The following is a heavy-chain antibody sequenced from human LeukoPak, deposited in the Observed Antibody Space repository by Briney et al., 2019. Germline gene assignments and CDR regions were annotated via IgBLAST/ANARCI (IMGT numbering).Heavy chain of an antibody. V-gene: IGHV1-2*02. Sequence: ASVKVSCKASGYTFTGYYMHWVRQAPGQGLEWMGWINPNSGGTNYAQKFQGRVTMTRDTSISTAYMELSRLRSDDTAVYDCARGPLLRFLEWLLSYWGQGTLVTVSS. J-gene: IGHJ4*02. CDR3: ARGPLLRFLEWLLSY. D-gene: IGHD3-3*01. CDR1: GYTFTGYY. CDR2: INPNSGGT.